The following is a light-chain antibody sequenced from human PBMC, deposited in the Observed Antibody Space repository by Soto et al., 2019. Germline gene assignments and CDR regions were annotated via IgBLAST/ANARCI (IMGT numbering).Light chain of an antibody. V-gene: IGKV1-16*01. Sequence: DFPMTQSPSSLSASVGDTVTITCRASQDISNSLAWLQQKPGKAPKSLISAVSNLQSGFPSRFSGSGYGTHFTLTISGLQHEDLATYYCQQYKVYPRTFGGGTKVEIK. CDR2: AVS. J-gene: IGKJ4*01. CDR3: QQYKVYPRT. CDR1: QDISNS.